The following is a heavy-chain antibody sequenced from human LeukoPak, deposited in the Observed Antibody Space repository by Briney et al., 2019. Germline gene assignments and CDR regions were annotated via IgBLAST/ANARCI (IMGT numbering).Heavy chain of an antibody. CDR2: IYYSGST. CDR3: ARLAGGWYYYLDY. Sequence: SETLSLTCTVSGGSISSYYWSWIRQPPGKGLEWIGYIYYSGSTNYNPSLKSRVTISVDTSKNQFSLKLGSVTAADTAVYYCARLAGGWYYYLDYWGQGTLVTVSS. CDR1: GGSISSYY. D-gene: IGHD2-15*01. V-gene: IGHV4-59*01. J-gene: IGHJ4*02.